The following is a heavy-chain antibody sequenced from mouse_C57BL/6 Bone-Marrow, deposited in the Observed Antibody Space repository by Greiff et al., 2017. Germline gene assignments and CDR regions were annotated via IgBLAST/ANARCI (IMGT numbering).Heavy chain of an antibody. CDR2: ISSGGSYT. J-gene: IGHJ2*01. V-gene: IGHV5-6*02. Sequence: EVKLQESGGDLVKPGGSLKLSCAASGFTFSSYGMSWVRQTPDKRLEWVATISSGGSYTYYPDSVKGRFTISRDNAKNTLYLQMSSLKSEDTAMYYCARRSMITYFDYWGQGTTLTVSS. CDR1: GFTFSSYG. D-gene: IGHD2-4*01. CDR3: ARRSMITYFDY.